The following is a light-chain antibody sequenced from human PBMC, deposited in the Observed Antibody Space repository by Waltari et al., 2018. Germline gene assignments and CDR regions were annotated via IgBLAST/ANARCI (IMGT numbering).Light chain of an antibody. CDR1: SSAAGGYNY. Sequence: QSALTQPASVSGSPGQSLTISCTGTSSAAGGYNYVSWYQQHPGKAPKLLIYDVNNRPSGVSNRFSGSKSGNTASLTISGLQTEDEADYYCSSYTNSSTFGGGTKLTVL. CDR2: DVN. J-gene: IGLJ2*01. V-gene: IGLV2-14*03. CDR3: SSYTNSST.